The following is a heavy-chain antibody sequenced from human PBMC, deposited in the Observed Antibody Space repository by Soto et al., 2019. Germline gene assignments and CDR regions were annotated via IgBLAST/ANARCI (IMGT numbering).Heavy chain of an antibody. D-gene: IGHD1-1*01. CDR2: ISGSGGST. Sequence: GGSLRLSCAASGFTFSSYAMSWVRQAPGKGLEWVSAISGSGGSTYYADSVKGRFTISRDNSKNTLYLQMNSLRAEDTAVYYCATPWGNWNDAEVPYFDYWGQGTLVTVSS. CDR1: GFTFSSYA. V-gene: IGHV3-23*01. J-gene: IGHJ4*02. CDR3: ATPWGNWNDAEVPYFDY.